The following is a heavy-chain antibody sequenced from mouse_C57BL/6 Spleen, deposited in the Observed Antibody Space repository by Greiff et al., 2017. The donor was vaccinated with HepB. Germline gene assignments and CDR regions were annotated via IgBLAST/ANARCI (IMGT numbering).Heavy chain of an antibody. Sequence: QVQLKQPGAELVMPGASVKLSCKASGYTFTSYWMHWVKQRPGQGLEWIGEIDPSDSYTNYNQKFKGKSTLTVDKSSSTAYMQLSSLTSEDSAVYYCARRNWPYYFDYWGQGTTLTVSS. CDR1: GYTFTSYW. CDR3: ARRNWPYYFDY. CDR2: IDPSDSYT. D-gene: IGHD4-1*01. J-gene: IGHJ2*01. V-gene: IGHV1-69*01.